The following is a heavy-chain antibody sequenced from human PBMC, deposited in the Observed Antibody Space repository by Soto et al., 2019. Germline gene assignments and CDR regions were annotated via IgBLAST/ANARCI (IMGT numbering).Heavy chain of an antibody. D-gene: IGHD2-21*01. CDR3: ASRVLCDMDV. CDR1: GDTFTTNY. CDR2: INPSSGAT. Sequence: ASVKVYCKASGDTFTTNYIHWVRQAPGQGLEWMGRINPSSGATLYAQKFQGRLTLTTDTSTSTVYMDLNSLKSEDSAVYYCASRVLCDMDVWG. J-gene: IGHJ6*03. V-gene: IGHV1-46*01.